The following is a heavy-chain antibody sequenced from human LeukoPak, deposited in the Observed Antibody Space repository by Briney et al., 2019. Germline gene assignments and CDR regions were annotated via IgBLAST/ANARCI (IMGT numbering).Heavy chain of an antibody. D-gene: IGHD3-22*01. CDR2: ISAYNGNT. CDR1: GYTFTSYG. J-gene: IGHJ4*02. CDR3: ARRSVMTDSSGYPY. V-gene: IGHV1-18*01. Sequence: GASVKVSCKASGYTFTSYGISWVRQAPGQGLEWMGWISAYNGNTNYAQKLQGRVTMTTDTSTSTAYMELRSLRSDDTAVYYCARRSVMTDSSGYPYWGQGTLVTVSS.